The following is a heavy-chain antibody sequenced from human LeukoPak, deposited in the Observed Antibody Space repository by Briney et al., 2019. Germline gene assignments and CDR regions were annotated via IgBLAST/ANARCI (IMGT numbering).Heavy chain of an antibody. CDR3: AREGSYDYVWGSYRIDAFDI. D-gene: IGHD3-16*02. J-gene: IGHJ3*02. Sequence: PGGSLRLSCAASGFTVSSNYMSWVRQAPGKGLEWVSVIYSGGSTYYADSVKGRFTISRDNSKNTLYLQMNSLRAEDTAVYYCAREGSYDYVWGSYRIDAFDIWGQGTMVTVSS. CDR1: GFTVSSNY. CDR2: IYSGGST. V-gene: IGHV3-66*01.